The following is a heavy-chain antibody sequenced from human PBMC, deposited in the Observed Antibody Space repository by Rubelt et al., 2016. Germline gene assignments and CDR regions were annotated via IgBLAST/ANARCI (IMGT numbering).Heavy chain of an antibody. Sequence: EVQLVESGGGLVKPGGSLRLSCAASGFTFSSYAMSWVRQAPGKGLEWVLSVSNDGIRTYYADSVKGRVTISRDNSKYTLDLQMNSLRAEDTAIYYCAKRSAAGTYYFDDWGQGTLVTVSS. J-gene: IGHJ4*02. D-gene: IGHD2-15*01. V-gene: IGHV3-23*04. CDR2: VSNDGIRT. CDR1: GFTFSSYA. CDR3: AKRSAAGTYYFDD.